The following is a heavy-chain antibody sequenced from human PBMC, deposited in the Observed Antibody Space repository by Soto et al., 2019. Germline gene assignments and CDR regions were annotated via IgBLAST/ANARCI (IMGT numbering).Heavy chain of an antibody. CDR2: IYYSGST. D-gene: IGHD3-9*01. CDR1: GDSISSYY. Sequence: KPSETLSLTCTVSGDSISSYYWSWIRQHPGKGLEWIGYIYYSGSTNYNPSLKSRVTISVDTSKNQFSLKLSSVTAADTAVYYCARQLGDYDILTGYYNQWDNWFDPWGQGTLVTVSS. CDR3: ARQLGDYDILTGYYNQWDNWFDP. J-gene: IGHJ5*02. V-gene: IGHV4-59*08.